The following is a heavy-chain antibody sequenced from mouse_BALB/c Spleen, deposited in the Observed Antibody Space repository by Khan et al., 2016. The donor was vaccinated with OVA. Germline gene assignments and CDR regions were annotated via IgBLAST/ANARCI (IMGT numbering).Heavy chain of an antibody. CDR2: INSDGDYT. Sequence: EVELVESGGGLVKPGGSLKLSCAASGFTFSTYAMSWVRQTPGKRLEWVATINSDGDYTYYPDSVTGRFTISRDNAKNTPYLQMSSLRSEDTAMYYCARSPYGNFAYWGQGTLVTVSA. J-gene: IGHJ3*01. D-gene: IGHD2-1*01. CDR1: GFTFSTYA. V-gene: IGHV5-9-3*01. CDR3: ARSPYGNFAY.